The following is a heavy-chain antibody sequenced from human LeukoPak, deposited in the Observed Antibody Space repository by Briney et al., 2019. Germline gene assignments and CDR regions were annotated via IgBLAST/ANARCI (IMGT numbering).Heavy chain of an antibody. CDR3: ATPVDTEEVFDY. Sequence: GGSLRLSCAASGFTFSDYYMSWIRQAPGKGLEWVSYISSSGSTIYYADSAKGRFTISRDNAKNSLYLQMNSLRAVDTAVYYCATPVDTEEVFDYWGQGTLVTVSS. CDR1: GFTFSDYY. V-gene: IGHV3-11*01. J-gene: IGHJ4*02. CDR2: ISSSGSTI. D-gene: IGHD5-18*01.